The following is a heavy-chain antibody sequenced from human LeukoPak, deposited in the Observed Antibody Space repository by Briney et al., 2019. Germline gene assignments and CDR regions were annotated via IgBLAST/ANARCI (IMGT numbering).Heavy chain of an antibody. CDR2: IYYSGST. CDR1: GGSISSYY. Sequence: SETLSLTCTVSGGSISSYYWSWIRQPPGKGLEWIGYIYYSGSTNYNPSLKSRVTISVDTSKNQFSLKLCSVTAADTAVYYCARRGYYYDSSGYKLYYFDYWGQGTLVTVSS. D-gene: IGHD3-22*01. CDR3: ARRGYYYDSSGYKLYYFDY. V-gene: IGHV4-59*01. J-gene: IGHJ4*02.